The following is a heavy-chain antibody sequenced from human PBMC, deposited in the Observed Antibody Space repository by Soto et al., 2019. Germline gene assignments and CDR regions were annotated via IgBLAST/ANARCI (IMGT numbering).Heavy chain of an antibody. J-gene: IGHJ4*02. Sequence: GASVKVSCKASGGTFSSYAISWVRQAPGQGLEWMGGIIPIFGTANYAQKFQGRVTITADESTSTAYMELSSLRSEDTAVYYCARGGDGYNFHRACDYWGQGTLVTVSS. CDR1: GGTFSSYA. CDR2: IIPIFGTA. D-gene: IGHD5-12*01. CDR3: ARGGDGYNFHRACDY. V-gene: IGHV1-69*13.